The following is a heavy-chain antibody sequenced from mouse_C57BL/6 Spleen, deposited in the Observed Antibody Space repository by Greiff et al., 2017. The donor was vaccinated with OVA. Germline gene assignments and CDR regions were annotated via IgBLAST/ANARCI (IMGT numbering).Heavy chain of an antibody. D-gene: IGHD1-1*01. J-gene: IGHJ3*01. CDR3: AIRGYYGSSGAY. CDR2: ISTYYGVA. V-gene: IGHV1-67*01. Sequence: QVHVKQSGPELVRPGVSVKISCKGSGYTFTDYAMHWVKQSHAKSLEWIGVISTYYGVASYNQKFKDKATMTVDQSSSTAYLELARLPSADSAVDDCAIRGYYGSSGAYWGQGTLVTVSA. CDR1: GYTFTDYA.